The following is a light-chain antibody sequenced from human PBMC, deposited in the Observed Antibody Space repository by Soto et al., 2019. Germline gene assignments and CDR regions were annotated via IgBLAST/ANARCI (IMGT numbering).Light chain of an antibody. CDR2: QDS. V-gene: IGLV3-1*01. Sequence: SYELTQPPSVSVSPGQTASITCSGAKLGDKYACWYQQKPGQSPVLVIYQDSKRPSGIPERFSGSNYENTATLTISGTQAMDEADYYCQAWDSSTVVFGGGTKLT. J-gene: IGLJ2*01. CDR3: QAWDSSTVV. CDR1: KLGDKY.